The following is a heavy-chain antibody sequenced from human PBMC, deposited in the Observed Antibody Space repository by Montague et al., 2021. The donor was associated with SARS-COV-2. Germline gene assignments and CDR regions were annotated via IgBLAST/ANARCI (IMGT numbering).Heavy chain of an antibody. Sequence: SETLSLTCTVSGDSIRTNYWSWIRQPPGQRLEWIGYVDNSGSTDYSPSLKSRVTISLETSERQFSLRLNSVTEADTAVYYCTTGEGVYGWRYYFDYWSQGTLVTVSS. J-gene: IGHJ4*02. CDR3: TTGEGVYGWRYYFDY. CDR2: VDNSGST. D-gene: IGHD6-19*01. V-gene: IGHV4-59*01. CDR1: GDSIRTNY.